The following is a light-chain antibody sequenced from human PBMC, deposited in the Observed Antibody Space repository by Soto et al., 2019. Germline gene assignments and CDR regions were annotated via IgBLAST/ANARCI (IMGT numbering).Light chain of an antibody. CDR1: QSISSL. CDR3: QQSYNTPQT. V-gene: IGKV1-39*01. CDR2: DTS. Sequence: DIQMTQSPSTLSASVGDRVTITCRASQSISSLLAWYQQKPGKAPKLLIYDTSTLVSGVPPRFTGSGSGTDFTLTITSLQPEDSATYYCQQSYNTPQTFGQGTKVDIK. J-gene: IGKJ1*01.